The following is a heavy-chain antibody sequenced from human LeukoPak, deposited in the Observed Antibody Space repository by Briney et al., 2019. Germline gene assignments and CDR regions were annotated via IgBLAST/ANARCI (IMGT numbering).Heavy chain of an antibody. J-gene: IGHJ3*02. CDR1: GFTFSSYA. V-gene: IGHV3-30-3*01. CDR2: ISYDGSNK. Sequence: GGSLRLSCAASGFTFSSYAMHWVRQAPGKGLEWVAVISYDGSNKYYADSVKGRFTISRDNSKNTLYLQMNSLRAEDTAVYCCAMADAFDIWGQGTMVTVSS. CDR3: AMADAFDI.